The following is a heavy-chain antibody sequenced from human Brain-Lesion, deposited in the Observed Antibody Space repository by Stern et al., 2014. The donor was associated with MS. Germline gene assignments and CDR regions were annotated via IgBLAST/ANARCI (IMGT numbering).Heavy chain of an antibody. D-gene: IGHD2-2*01. CDR3: ARGRVVPGFQYYATDV. CDR1: GGSISSGGYY. Sequence: VQLVESGPGLVKPSQTLSLSCTVSGGSISSGGYYWSWIRQPAGKGLEWIGRIFNSGSTSYNPSPTGGVTISIDTSKNQFSLRLNSMTAADTAVYYCARGRVVPGFQYYATDVWGQGTTVIVSS. CDR2: IFNSGST. V-gene: IGHV4-61*02. J-gene: IGHJ6*02.